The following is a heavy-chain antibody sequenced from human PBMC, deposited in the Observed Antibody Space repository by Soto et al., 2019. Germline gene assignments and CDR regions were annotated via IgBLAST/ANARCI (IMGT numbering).Heavy chain of an antibody. Sequence: WASVKVSCKASGVTLRSHGISWVRQAPGQGLEWMGENIPIFGTANGAKKFQGRVTITADESTSTVYMELTGLRSEDTAVYYCARDPLVGYSSGWQSYRNSVGGMDVWGQGTTVTVSS. D-gene: IGHD6-19*01. CDR3: ARDPLVGYSSGWQSYRNSVGGMDV. J-gene: IGHJ6*02. CDR2: NIPIFGTA. CDR1: GVTLRSHG. V-gene: IGHV1-69*13.